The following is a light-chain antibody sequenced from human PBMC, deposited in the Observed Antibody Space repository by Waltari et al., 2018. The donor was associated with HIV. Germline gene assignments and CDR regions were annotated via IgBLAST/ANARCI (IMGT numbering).Light chain of an antibody. CDR1: SRDIGGYDY. CDR2: DVT. Sequence: QSALTQPASVSGSLGQSITFPCTVTSRDIGGYDYVSWYQQHPGKAPKIIIFDVTNRPSGVSDRFSGSKSGNTASLTISGLQAEDEADYYCTSFTSSSAWLFGGGTKLTVL. J-gene: IGLJ3*02. CDR3: TSFTSSSAWL. V-gene: IGLV2-14*03.